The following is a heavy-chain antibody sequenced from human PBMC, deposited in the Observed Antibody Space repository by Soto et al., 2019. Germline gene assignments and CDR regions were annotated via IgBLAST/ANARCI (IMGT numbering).Heavy chain of an antibody. Sequence: QVQLVESGGGVVQPGRSLRLSCAASGFTFSSYGMHWVRQAPGKGLEWVAVIWYDGSNKYYADSVKGRFTISRDNSQNTLYLQMNSLRAEDTAVYYCARDFDVYTVTTYMDVWGKGTTVTVSS. CDR3: ARDFDVYTVTTYMDV. CDR1: GFTFSSYG. J-gene: IGHJ6*03. CDR2: IWYDGSNK. D-gene: IGHD4-4*01. V-gene: IGHV3-33*01.